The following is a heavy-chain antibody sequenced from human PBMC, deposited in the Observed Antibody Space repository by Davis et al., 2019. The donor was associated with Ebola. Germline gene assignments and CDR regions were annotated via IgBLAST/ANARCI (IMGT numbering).Heavy chain of an antibody. J-gene: IGHJ4*02. Sequence: GGSLRLSCAASGFTFSSYSMNWVRQAPGKGLEWVSSISSSSSYIYYADSVKGRFTISRDNAKNSLYLQMNSLGAEDTALYYCAREHTEYFYGDVATDYWGQGTLVIVSS. V-gene: IGHV3-21*01. CDR3: AREHTEYFYGDVATDY. D-gene: IGHD4/OR15-4a*01. CDR1: GFTFSSYS. CDR2: ISSSSSYI.